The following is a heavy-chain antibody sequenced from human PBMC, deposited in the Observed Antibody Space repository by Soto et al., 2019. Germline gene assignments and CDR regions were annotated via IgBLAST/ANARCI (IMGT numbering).Heavy chain of an antibody. CDR1: VYSFTGYY. J-gene: IGHJ4*01. CDR3: ATELYFDC. V-gene: IGHV1-2*02. Sequence: SVKLSCKDSVYSFTGYYINWVRQAPVQGLECMGWINPNTGGTKYAQKFQGRATMTRDKFISTAYMEQSSLTFDDTAVYNCATELYFDCWRLVTLVSAPQ. CDR2: INPNTGGT.